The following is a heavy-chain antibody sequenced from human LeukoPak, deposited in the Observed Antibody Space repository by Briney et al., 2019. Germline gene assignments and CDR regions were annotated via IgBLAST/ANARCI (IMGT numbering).Heavy chain of an antibody. D-gene: IGHD6-13*01. CDR2: IYYSGST. CDR1: GGSISSRTYY. V-gene: IGHV4-39*01. J-gene: IGHJ4*02. Sequence: PSETLSLTCTVSGGSISSRTYYWGWIRQPPGKGLEWIGSIYYSGSTYYNPSLKSRVTISVDTSKNQFSLKLSSVTAADTAVYYCARHIRAIAAAALGNYYFDYWGQGTLVTVSS. CDR3: ARHIRAIAAAALGNYYFDY.